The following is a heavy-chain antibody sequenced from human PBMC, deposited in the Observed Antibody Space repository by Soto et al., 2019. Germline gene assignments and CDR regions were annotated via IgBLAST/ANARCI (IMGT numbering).Heavy chain of an antibody. Sequence: QVQLVESGGGVVQPGRSLRLSCAASGFIFNNYGMHWVRQAPGKGLEWVALISYDGSSKYYADSVKGRFAISRDNYKNTLYLDMNGLRAEDTAMYYCAKDLIGGAVAGPPPYYYGMDVWGQGTTVTVSS. J-gene: IGHJ6*02. CDR1: GFIFNNYG. CDR3: AKDLIGGAVAGPPPYYYGMDV. V-gene: IGHV3-30*18. CDR2: ISYDGSSK. D-gene: IGHD6-19*01.